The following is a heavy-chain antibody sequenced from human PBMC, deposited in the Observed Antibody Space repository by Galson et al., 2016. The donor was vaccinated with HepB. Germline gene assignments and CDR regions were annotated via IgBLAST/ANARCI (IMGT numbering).Heavy chain of an antibody. Sequence: SLRLSCAASGFIFSSYGMHWVRQAPGKGLEWVAVISYDGSNRYYADSVKGRFTISRDNSKNTLYLQMNNLRPEDTAVYYCAKDYAVAARPPDYRGQGTLVTVSS. V-gene: IGHV3-30*18. J-gene: IGHJ4*02. CDR3: AKDYAVAARPPDY. CDR2: ISYDGSNR. D-gene: IGHD6-6*01. CDR1: GFIFSSYG.